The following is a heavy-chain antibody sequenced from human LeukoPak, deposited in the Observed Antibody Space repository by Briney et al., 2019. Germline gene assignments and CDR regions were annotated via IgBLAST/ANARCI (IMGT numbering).Heavy chain of an antibody. V-gene: IGHV4-34*01. D-gene: IGHD5-18*01. J-gene: IGHJ4*02. CDR2: INHSGST. CDR3: ARVYSYGFSSIDY. Sequence: SETLSLTCAVHGGSLSSYYWSWIRQPPGKGLEWIGEINHSGSTNYNPSLKSRVTMSVDTSRNQVSLKLGSVTAAATAVYYCARVYSYGFSSIDYWGQGTLVTVSS. CDR1: GGSLSSYY.